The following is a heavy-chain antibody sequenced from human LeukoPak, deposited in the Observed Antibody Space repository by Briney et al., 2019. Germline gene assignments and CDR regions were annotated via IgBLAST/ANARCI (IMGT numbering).Heavy chain of an antibody. J-gene: IGHJ4*02. CDR1: GGSISSYY. Sequence: SETLSLACTVSGGSISSYYWSWLRQPAGKGLEWIGRIYTSGSTNYNPSLKSRVTMSVDTFKNQFSLKLSSVTAADTAVYYCARDADYGDNYWGQGTLVTVSS. CDR2: IYTSGST. D-gene: IGHD4-17*01. CDR3: ARDADYGDNY. V-gene: IGHV4-4*07.